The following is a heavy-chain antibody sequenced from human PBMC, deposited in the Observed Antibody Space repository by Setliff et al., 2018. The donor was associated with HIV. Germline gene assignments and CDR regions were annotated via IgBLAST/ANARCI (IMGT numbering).Heavy chain of an antibody. CDR2: IWNDGRTQ. Sequence: GGSLRLSCAASGFTFSYYGMHWVRQAPGKGLDWVAVIWNDGRTQYHAASVRGRFTISKDKSKNTMYLQMSSLRPDDTAVYYCAKHAYSDYPYFYYYMDVWGKGTTVTVSS. D-gene: IGHD5-12*01. J-gene: IGHJ6*03. CDR1: GFTFSYYG. V-gene: IGHV3-30*02. CDR3: AKHAYSDYPYFYYYMDV.